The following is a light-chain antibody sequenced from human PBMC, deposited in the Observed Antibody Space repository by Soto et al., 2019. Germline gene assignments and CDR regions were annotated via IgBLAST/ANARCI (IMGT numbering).Light chain of an antibody. Sequence: DIVMTQSPDSLTVSRGERATITCKSSQSVLYSSNNKNYIAWYQQKPGQPPKLLIYWASSREPGVPDRFSGSGSGTDFTLSISSLQAEDVAAYYCQQYYNIPHTFGQGTKLEIK. CDR1: QSVLYSSNNKNY. CDR2: WAS. J-gene: IGKJ2*01. V-gene: IGKV4-1*01. CDR3: QQYYNIPHT.